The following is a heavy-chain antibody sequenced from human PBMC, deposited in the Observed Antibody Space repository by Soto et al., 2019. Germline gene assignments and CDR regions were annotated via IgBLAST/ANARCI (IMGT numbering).Heavy chain of an antibody. CDR1: GFTFSSYS. V-gene: IGHV3-23*01. D-gene: IGHD3-10*01. CDR2: FRSGGDDDTT. J-gene: IGHJ4*02. Sequence: GGSLRLFCAASGFTFSSYSMSWVRQAPGKGLEWVSGFRSGGDDDTTYYADSVRGRFTISRDNSKNTLFLQMNSLRAEDTAIYYCAKKVNSGSGSQFFDYWGQGTLVTVS. CDR3: AKKVNSGSGSQFFDY.